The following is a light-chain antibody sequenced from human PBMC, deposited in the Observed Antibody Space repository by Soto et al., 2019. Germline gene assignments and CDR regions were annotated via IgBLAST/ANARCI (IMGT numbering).Light chain of an antibody. CDR1: PGLCWF. J-gene: IGKJ4*01. CDR2: AAS. V-gene: IGKV1-9*01. CDR3: QQLDGFPLT. Sequence: QFTQSPPLPSATFGGKGTITFPAHPGLCWFLAWYQQKPGKAPKLLIHAASSLQSGVPSRFSGSGAGTEFTLTISSLQPEDSAAYYCQQLDGFPLTFGGGTTVEI.